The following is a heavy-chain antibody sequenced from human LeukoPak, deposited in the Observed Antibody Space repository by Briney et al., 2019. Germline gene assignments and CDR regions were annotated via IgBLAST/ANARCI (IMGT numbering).Heavy chain of an antibody. Sequence: GGSLILSCAASGFTFSTYWMTWVRQAPGKGLECVGTINKDGSQKYYLDSVKGRFTISRDNAKNSLYLQMNSLRAEDTAVYYCARDRLWGVESEDYWGQGTLVTVSS. J-gene: IGHJ4*02. CDR3: ARDRLWGVESEDY. CDR1: GFTFSTYW. D-gene: IGHD3-10*01. CDR2: INKDGSQK. V-gene: IGHV3-7*01.